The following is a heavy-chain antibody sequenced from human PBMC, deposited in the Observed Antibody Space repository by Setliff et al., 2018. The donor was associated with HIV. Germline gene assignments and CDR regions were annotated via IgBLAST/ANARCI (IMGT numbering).Heavy chain of an antibody. CDR1: GFTFSSSA. CDR3: AKSQVRYSSVWFFFDY. V-gene: IGHV3-23*01. Sequence: PGESLKISCAASGFTFSSSAMSWVRQAPGTGLEWVSGISGSGVSTYYADSVKGRFTISRDNSKNTLYLQINSLRAEDTAVYYCAKSQVRYSSVWFFFDYWGQGTLVTVSS. CDR2: ISGSGVST. D-gene: IGHD6-19*01. J-gene: IGHJ4*02.